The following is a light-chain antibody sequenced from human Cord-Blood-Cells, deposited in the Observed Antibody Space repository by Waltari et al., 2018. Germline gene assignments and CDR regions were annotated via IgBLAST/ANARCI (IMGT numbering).Light chain of an antibody. CDR1: SSDVGGYNF. CDR2: DVS. J-gene: IGLJ3*02. Sequence: QSALTQPASVSGSPGQSITISCTGTSSDVGGYNFVSWYQQHPGKAPKLIIYDVSNRPSGVSNRFSGAKSGNTASLTISGLQAEDEADYYCSSYTSSSTSGVFGGGTKLTVL. V-gene: IGLV2-14*03. CDR3: SSYTSSSTSGV.